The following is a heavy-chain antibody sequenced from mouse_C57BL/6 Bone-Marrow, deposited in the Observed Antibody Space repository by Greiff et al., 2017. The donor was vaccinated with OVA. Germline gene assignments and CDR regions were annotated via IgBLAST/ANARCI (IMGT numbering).Heavy chain of an antibody. J-gene: IGHJ1*03. CDR2: INYDGSST. Sequence: EVQLVESEGGLVQPGSSMKLSCTASGFTFSDYYMAWVRQVPEKGLEWVANINYDGSSTYYLDSLKSRFIISRDNAKNILYLQMSSLKSEDTATYYCARVLITTVVANWYFDVWGTGTTVTVSS. D-gene: IGHD1-1*01. V-gene: IGHV5-16*01. CDR3: ARVLITTVVANWYFDV. CDR1: GFTFSDYY.